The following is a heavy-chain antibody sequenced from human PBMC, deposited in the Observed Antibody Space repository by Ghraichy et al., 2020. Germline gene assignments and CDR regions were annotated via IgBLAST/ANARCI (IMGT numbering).Heavy chain of an antibody. D-gene: IGHD2-21*01. J-gene: IGHJ4*02. CDR3: AKHRLWQAYLRIPDFDY. Sequence: GGYLRLSCTASGFTFSTYGMHWVRQAPGKGLEWVALISSDGSHKYYADSVKGRFTISRDNSKNTLYLQMNSLRVDDTALYYCAKHRLWQAYLRIPDFDYWGQGTLVTVSS. V-gene: IGHV3-30*18. CDR2: ISSDGSHK. CDR1: GFTFSTYG.